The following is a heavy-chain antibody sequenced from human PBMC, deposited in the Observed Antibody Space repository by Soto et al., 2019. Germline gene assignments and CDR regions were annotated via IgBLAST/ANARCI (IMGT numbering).Heavy chain of an antibody. D-gene: IGHD3-10*01. J-gene: IGHJ6*02. CDR1: GGTFSSYA. V-gene: IGHV1-69*12. CDR2: IIPIFGTA. CDR3: AREGVNEGVRGVIVYSYGMDV. Sequence: QVQLVQSGAEVKKPGSSVKVSCKASGGTFSSYAISWVRQAPGQGLEWMGGIIPIFGTANYAQKFQGRVTITAGESTGTAYMELSSLRSEDTAVYYCAREGVNEGVRGVIVYSYGMDVWGQGTTVTVSS.